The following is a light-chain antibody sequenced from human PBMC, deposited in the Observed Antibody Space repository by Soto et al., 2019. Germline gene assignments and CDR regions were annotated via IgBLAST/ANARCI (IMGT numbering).Light chain of an antibody. CDR3: QQYGSSPWT. Sequence: EIVLTQSPGTLSLSPGERATLSCWASQSISSNYLAWYQQKPGQPPRLLISGSSIRATGIPKRFSGSASGTNFTLIISRLEPEDFAVYHCQQYGSSPWTFGQGTKVDIK. J-gene: IGKJ1*01. V-gene: IGKV3-20*01. CDR2: GSS. CDR1: QSISSNY.